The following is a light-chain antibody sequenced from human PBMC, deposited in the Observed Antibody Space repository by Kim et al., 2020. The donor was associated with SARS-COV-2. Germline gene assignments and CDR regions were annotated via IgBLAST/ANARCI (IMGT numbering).Light chain of an antibody. V-gene: IGLV3-19*01. CDR2: GRN. CDR3: QSRDSGGKVI. J-gene: IGLJ2*01. Sequence: SSELTQDPAVSVALGQTVRITCQGDSLRSYYATWYQQKPRQAPVLVIYGRNNRPSGIPDRFSGSTSGNTASLTITGAQAEDEADFYCQSRDSGGKVIFGGGTQVTVL. CDR1: SLRSYY.